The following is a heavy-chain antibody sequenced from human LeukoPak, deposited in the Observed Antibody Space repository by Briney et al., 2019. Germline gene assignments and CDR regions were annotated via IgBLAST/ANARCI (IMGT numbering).Heavy chain of an antibody. CDR3: ARAGPAEYSNFFDY. D-gene: IGHD4-11*01. V-gene: IGHV4-61*02. J-gene: IGHJ4*02. Sequence: SETLSLTCTVSGGSISSGSYYWSWIRQPAGKGLEWIGRIYTSGSTNYNPSLKSRVTISVDTSKNQFSLKLSSVTAADTAVYYCARAGPAEYSNFFDYWGQGTLVTVSS. CDR1: GGSISSGSYY. CDR2: IYTSGST.